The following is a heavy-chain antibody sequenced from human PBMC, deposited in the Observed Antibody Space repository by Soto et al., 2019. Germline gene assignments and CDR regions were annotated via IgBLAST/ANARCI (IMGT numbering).Heavy chain of an antibody. CDR3: ARHPEVPSGYNWFDP. J-gene: IGHJ5*02. CDR2: IYPGDSDT. D-gene: IGHD6-25*01. CDR1: GYSFTSYW. V-gene: IGHV5-51*01. Sequence: GESLKISCKGSGYSFTSYWIGWVRQMPGKGLEWMGIIYPGDSDTRYSPSFQGQVTISADKSISTAYLQWSSLKASDTAMYYCARHPEVPSGYNWFDPWGQGTLVTVSS.